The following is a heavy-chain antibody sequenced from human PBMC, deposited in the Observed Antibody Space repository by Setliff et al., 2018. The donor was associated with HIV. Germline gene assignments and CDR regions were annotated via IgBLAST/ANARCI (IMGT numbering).Heavy chain of an antibody. Sequence: SETLSLTCAVYGGSFSGYYWSWIRQPPGKGLEWIGEINHSGSTNYNPSLKSRVTISVDTSKNQFSLELSSVTAADTAVYYCARGGRRRIQLWLRGGAFDIWGQGTMVTVSS. V-gene: IGHV4-34*01. CDR3: ARGGRRRIQLWLRGGAFDI. CDR2: INHSGST. CDR1: GGSFSGYY. J-gene: IGHJ3*02. D-gene: IGHD5-18*01.